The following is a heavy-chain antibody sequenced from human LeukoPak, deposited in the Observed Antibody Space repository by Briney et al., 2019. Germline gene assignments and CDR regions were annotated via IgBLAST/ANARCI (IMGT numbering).Heavy chain of an antibody. D-gene: IGHD3-16*01. J-gene: IGHJ4*02. CDR2: ISSGGNT. CDR1: GFTLSNNY. V-gene: IGHV3-53*01. Sequence: PRGSLRLSCAPSGFTLSNNYMTWVRQAPRKGLEWVSVISSGGNTFYADSLKGRFTISRDKSKHTLYLQMNRLRAEDTAIYYCARGHEALGYWGQGTLVTVSS. CDR3: ARGHEALGY.